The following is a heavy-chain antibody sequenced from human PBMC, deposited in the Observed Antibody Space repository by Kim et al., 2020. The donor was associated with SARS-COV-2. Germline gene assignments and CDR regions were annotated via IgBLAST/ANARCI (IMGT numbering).Heavy chain of an antibody. J-gene: IGHJ2*01. Sequence: SETLSLTCAVYGGSFSGYYWSWIRQPPGKGLEWIGEINHSGSTNYNPSLKSRVTISVDTSKNQFSLKLSSVTAADTAVYYCARGWVFTMIVVVIPTHHWYFDLWGRGTLVTVPS. CDR1: GGSFSGYY. CDR3: ARGWVFTMIVVVIPTHHWYFDL. CDR2: INHSGST. V-gene: IGHV4-34*01. D-gene: IGHD3-22*01.